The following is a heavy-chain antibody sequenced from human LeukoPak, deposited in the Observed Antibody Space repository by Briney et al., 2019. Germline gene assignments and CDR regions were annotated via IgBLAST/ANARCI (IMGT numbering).Heavy chain of an antibody. D-gene: IGHD5-12*01. CDR2: IRSSSET. J-gene: IGHJ5*02. V-gene: IGHV3-48*01. Sequence: GGSLRLSCAASGFIFSQYSMNWVRQAPGKGLEWVSHIRSSSETFYADSVKGRFTISRDNARNSLYLQMNNMRGEDTAIYYCARDAGNSGYGCDLWGQGTLVTVSS. CDR1: GFIFSQYS. CDR3: ARDAGNSGYGCDL.